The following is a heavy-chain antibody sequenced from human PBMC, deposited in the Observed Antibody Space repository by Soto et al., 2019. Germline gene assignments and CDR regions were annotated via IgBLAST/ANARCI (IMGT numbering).Heavy chain of an antibody. V-gene: IGHV4-30-2*01. D-gene: IGHD5-12*01. CDR3: ACLNGYNRYFDH. Sequence: QLLLVESGSGLVRPSQALSLSCNVSGGSLSSGGCSWAWVRLPVGKGLEWIGYIFDTGNTYFSASLKSRLSMSVDTSRNQFSMPLASVTAADTAMYYCACLNGYNRYFDHWGRGTLVTVSS. J-gene: IGHJ2*01. CDR1: GGSLSSGGCS. CDR2: IFDTGNT.